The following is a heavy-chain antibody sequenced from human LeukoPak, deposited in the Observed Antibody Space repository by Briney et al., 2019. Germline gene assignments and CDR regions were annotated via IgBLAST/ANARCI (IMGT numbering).Heavy chain of an antibody. CDR1: GYTFTSYY. J-gene: IGHJ4*02. Sequence: ASVKVSCTASGYTFTSYYMHWVRQAPGQGLEWMGIINPSGGSTSYAQKFQGRVTMTRDTSTSTVYMELSSLRSEDTAVYYCARTYYYDSSGKYYFDYWGQGTLVTVSS. V-gene: IGHV1-46*01. CDR2: INPSGGST. D-gene: IGHD3-22*01. CDR3: ARTYYYDSSGKYYFDY.